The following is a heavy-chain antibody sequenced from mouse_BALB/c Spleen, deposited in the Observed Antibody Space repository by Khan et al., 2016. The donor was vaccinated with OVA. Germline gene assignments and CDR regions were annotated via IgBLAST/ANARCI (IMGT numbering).Heavy chain of an antibody. CDR3: ARRTTGYALDY. D-gene: IGHD2-14*01. CDR2: INPRSGYT. V-gene: IGHV1-4*01. CDR1: GYTFTSNT. J-gene: IGHJ4*01. Sequence: VQLQESGAELARPGASVKMSCKASGYTFTSNTMHWVKQRPGQGLEWIGYINPRSGYTAYTQRFKDKATLTADKSSSTAYMQLSSLTSEDSAVYDCARRTTGYALDYWGLGTSVTVSS.